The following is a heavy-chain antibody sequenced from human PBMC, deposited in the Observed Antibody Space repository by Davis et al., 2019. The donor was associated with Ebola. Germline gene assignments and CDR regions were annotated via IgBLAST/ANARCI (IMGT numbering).Heavy chain of an antibody. Sequence: ESLKIPCKGSGYRFTSYYIGWVRQMPGEGLEWMGIIYPADSDTRYSPSFQGQVTISADKSISTAYLQWSSLKASDTAMYYCARHEGAVAGRVDYWGQGTLVTVSS. CDR2: IYPADSDT. D-gene: IGHD6-19*01. J-gene: IGHJ4*02. CDR1: GYRFTSYY. V-gene: IGHV5-51*01. CDR3: ARHEGAVAGRVDY.